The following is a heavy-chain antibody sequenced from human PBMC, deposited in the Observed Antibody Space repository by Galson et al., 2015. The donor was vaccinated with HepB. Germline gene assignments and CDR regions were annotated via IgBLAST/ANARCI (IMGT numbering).Heavy chain of an antibody. CDR3: ARGVLWFGSYYYYYYGMDV. D-gene: IGHD3-10*01. V-gene: IGHV7-4-1*02. Sequence: SVKVSCKASGYTFTNYAMNWVRQAPGQGLEWMGWINTNTGNPTYAQDFTGRFVFTLDTSVSTAYLQISSLKAEDTAVYYCARGVLWFGSYYYYYYGMDVWGRGTTVTVS. J-gene: IGHJ6*02. CDR2: INTNTGNP. CDR1: GYTFTNYA.